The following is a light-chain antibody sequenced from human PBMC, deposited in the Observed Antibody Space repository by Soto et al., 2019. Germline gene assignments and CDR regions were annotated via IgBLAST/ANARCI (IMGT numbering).Light chain of an antibody. CDR1: QSISSW. CDR2: KAS. V-gene: IGKV1-5*03. J-gene: IGKJ1*01. Sequence: DIQMTQSHSTLSASVGDRVPITCMASQSISSWLAWYQQKPGKDPNILIYKASTLKSGVPSRFSGSGSGTEFTLTIRSLQPDEFATYYCQHYNSYSEACGQGTKVVIK. CDR3: QHYNSYSEA.